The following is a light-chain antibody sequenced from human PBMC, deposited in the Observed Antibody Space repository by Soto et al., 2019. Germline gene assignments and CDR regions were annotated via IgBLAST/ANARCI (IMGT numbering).Light chain of an antibody. CDR1: SSDVGGYNY. J-gene: IGLJ1*01. Sequence: QSALTQPASVSGSPGQSITISCTGTSSDVGGYNYVSWYQQHPGKAPKLMIYDVSNRPSGVSNRFSGSKSGNTASLTISGLQAQNEADYSFSSYTSSSSYVFGTGTKLTVL. CDR3: SSYTSSSSYV. CDR2: DVS. V-gene: IGLV2-14*01.